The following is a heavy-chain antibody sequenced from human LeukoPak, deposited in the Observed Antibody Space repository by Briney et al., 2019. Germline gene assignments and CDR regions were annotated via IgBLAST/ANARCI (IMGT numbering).Heavy chain of an antibody. Sequence: SETLSLTCTVSGGSISSGSYYWSWIRQPAGKGLEWIGRIYSSGSTNYNPSLKSRVTISLDTSKNQFSLKLSSVTAADTAVYYCARSEIDSSLLAFDYWGQGTLVTVSS. J-gene: IGHJ4*02. CDR2: IYSSGST. V-gene: IGHV4-61*02. D-gene: IGHD3-22*01. CDR1: GGSISSGSYY. CDR3: ARSEIDSSLLAFDY.